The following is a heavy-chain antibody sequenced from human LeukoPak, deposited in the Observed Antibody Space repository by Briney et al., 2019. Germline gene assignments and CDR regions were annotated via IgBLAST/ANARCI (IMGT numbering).Heavy chain of an antibody. D-gene: IGHD2-8*01. CDR1: GGSISSYY. CDR3: ARVGYCTNGVCSQRIFDY. CDR2: NHYSGST. Sequence: SETLSLTCTVSGGSISSYYWSWIRQPPGKGLEWIGYNHYSGSTNYNPSLWSRVTILVDTSKNQFSLKLTSVTAADTAVYYCARVGYCTNGVCSQRIFDYWGQGTLVTVSS. J-gene: IGHJ4*02. V-gene: IGHV4-59*08.